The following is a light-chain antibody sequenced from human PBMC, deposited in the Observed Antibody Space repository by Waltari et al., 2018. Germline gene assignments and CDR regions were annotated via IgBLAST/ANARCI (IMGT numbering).Light chain of an antibody. Sequence: QSVLTQPPSASGTPGQRVTISCSGSASNIGGNLVNWYQQLPGKAPKLLLYRSYQRPSGVPDRFSGSRTGTSASLAISGLQSDVEADYFCASWDDSLNGHWVFGGGTKVTVL. J-gene: IGLJ3*02. CDR2: RSY. CDR3: ASWDDSLNGHWV. V-gene: IGLV1-44*01. CDR1: ASNIGGNL.